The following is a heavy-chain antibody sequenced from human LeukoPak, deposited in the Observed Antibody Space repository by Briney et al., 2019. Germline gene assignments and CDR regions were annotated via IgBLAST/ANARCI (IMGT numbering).Heavy chain of an antibody. D-gene: IGHD6-13*01. CDR3: ARVWGAAAGCFDY. Sequence: NPGGSLRLSCAASGFTFSSYSMNWVRQAPGKGLEWVSSISSSSSYIYYADSVKGRFTISRDNAKNSLYLQMNSLRAEDTAVYYCARVWGAAAGCFDYWGQGTLVTVSS. J-gene: IGHJ4*02. CDR2: ISSSSSYI. CDR1: GFTFSSYS. V-gene: IGHV3-21*01.